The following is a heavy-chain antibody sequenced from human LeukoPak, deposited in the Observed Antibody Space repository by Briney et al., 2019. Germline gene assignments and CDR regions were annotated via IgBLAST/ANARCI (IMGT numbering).Heavy chain of an antibody. V-gene: IGHV1-18*01. D-gene: IGHD2-15*01. CDR3: ARDGCGRTCSSNIYYFGY. CDR1: GYTFISYG. Sequence: GASVKVSCKASGYTFISYGISWVRLAPGQGLEWMGWISGYTGNTNYAQTLQGRVTMTTDTSTNTAYMELRSLRSDDTAVYYCARDGCGRTCSSNIYYFGYWAREPWSPSPQ. J-gene: IGHJ4*02. CDR2: ISGYTGNT.